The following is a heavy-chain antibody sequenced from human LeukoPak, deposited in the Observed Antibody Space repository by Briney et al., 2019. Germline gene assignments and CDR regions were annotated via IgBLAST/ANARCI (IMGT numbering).Heavy chain of an antibody. CDR3: ARGVRYSSGPLFDY. J-gene: IGHJ4*02. CDR1: GFTLTNYA. V-gene: IGHV3-23*01. Sequence: GGSLRLSCAASGFTLTNYAMSWVRQAPGKGLEWVSGIGSDGGNTYYADSVKGRFTIARDNSKNTVYLQMNSLRAEDTAVYYCARGVRYSSGPLFDYWGQGTLVTVSS. CDR2: IGSDGGNT. D-gene: IGHD6-19*01.